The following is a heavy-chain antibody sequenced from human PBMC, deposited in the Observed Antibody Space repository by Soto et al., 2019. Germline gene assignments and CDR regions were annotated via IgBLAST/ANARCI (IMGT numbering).Heavy chain of an antibody. J-gene: IGHJ3*02. CDR2: SYHSGST. D-gene: IGHD1-26*01. CDR1: GGSISSSNW. V-gene: IGHV4-4*02. Sequence: QVQLQESGPGLVKPSGTLSLTCAVSGGSISSSNWWGWVRQPPGKGLEWIGESYHSGSTNNNPSLKSRVTISVAKSKNQFSLKLSSVTAADTAVYYCARFNSGNYYEAFDIWGQGTMVTVSS. CDR3: ARFNSGNYYEAFDI.